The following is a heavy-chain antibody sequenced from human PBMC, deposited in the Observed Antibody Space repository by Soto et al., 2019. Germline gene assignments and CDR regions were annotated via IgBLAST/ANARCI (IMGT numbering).Heavy chain of an antibody. Sequence: SETLSLTCTVSGGSISSGDYYWIWIRQPPGKVLEWIGYIYYSGITYYNPSLKSRVTISVDTSKNQFSLKLSSVTAADTAVYYCARDIYDILTGYQSRWFDPWGQGTLVTVSS. D-gene: IGHD3-9*01. V-gene: IGHV4-30-4*01. CDR3: ARDIYDILTGYQSRWFDP. J-gene: IGHJ5*02. CDR1: GGSISSGDYY. CDR2: IYYSGIT.